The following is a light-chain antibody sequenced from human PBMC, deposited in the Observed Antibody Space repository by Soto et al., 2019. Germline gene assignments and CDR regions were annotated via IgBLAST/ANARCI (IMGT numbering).Light chain of an antibody. Sequence: EIVLTQSPGTLSLSPGERGTLSCRASQSVRNNFLAWYQQKPGQAPRLLIYGASSRATGIPDRFSGSGSGTDFTLIISRLEPEDFAVYYCQQYVGPPYTFGQGTKLEIK. CDR1: QSVRNNF. CDR3: QQYVGPPYT. CDR2: GAS. J-gene: IGKJ2*01. V-gene: IGKV3-20*01.